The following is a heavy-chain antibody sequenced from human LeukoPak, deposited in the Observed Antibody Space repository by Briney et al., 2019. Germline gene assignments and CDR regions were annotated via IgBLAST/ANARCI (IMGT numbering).Heavy chain of an antibody. J-gene: IGHJ6*03. CDR1: GFTFSTYN. D-gene: IGHD2-15*01. CDR3: AKNGDRGAYCSGGSCYPYYYYYMDV. CDR2: ITSSGTHI. Sequence: PGGSLRLSCAASGFTFSTYNMNWVRQAPGKAMEWVSSITSSGTHIFYADSVRGRFTISRDNAKNSLYLQMDSLGPDDTAVYYCAKNGDRGAYCSGGSCYPYYYYYMDVWGKGTTVTISS. V-gene: IGHV3-21*01.